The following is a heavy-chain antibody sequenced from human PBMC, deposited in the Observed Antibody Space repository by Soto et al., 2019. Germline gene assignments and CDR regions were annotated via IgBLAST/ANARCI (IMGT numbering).Heavy chain of an antibody. CDR2: INHRGST. J-gene: IGHJ4*02. V-gene: IGHV4-34*01. CDR1: GEPLSNYF. D-gene: IGHD3-16*02. Sequence: LSLTCAVYGEPLSNYFWSWIRQPPGKGLEWIGEINHRGSTNNNPSLKSRVTISIDTSKNQFSLKLSSVTAADTAVYYCARARGYHYVWGSYRSPRFDYWGQGTPVTVSS. CDR3: ARARGYHYVWGSYRSPRFDY.